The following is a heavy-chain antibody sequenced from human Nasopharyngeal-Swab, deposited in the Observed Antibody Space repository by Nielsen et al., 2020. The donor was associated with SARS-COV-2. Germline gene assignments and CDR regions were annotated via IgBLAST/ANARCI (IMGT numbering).Heavy chain of an antibody. CDR2: ISWNSAGL. Sequence: SLKISCAASGFTFDDYGMSWVRQAPGKGPEWVSGISWNSAGLGYADSVKGRFTISRDNARNSLYLQMNSLRPEDTALYYCAKAFPTDYWGQGTLVTVSS. V-gene: IGHV3-9*01. CDR3: AKAFPTDY. J-gene: IGHJ4*02. CDR1: GFTFDDYG.